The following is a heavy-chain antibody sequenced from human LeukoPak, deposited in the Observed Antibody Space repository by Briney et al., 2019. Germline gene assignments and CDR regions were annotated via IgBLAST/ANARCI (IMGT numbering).Heavy chain of an antibody. CDR3: ARGLPRRGYSYGYDAFDI. Sequence: SETLSLTCAVSAYSISSDYYWGWIRQPPGKGLEWIGSISQSGSTYYNPSLKSRVTIIVDTSKNQFSLKLSSVTAADTAVYYCARGLPRRGYSYGYDAFDIWGQGTMVTVSS. V-gene: IGHV4-38-2*01. CDR2: ISQSGST. J-gene: IGHJ3*02. CDR1: AYSISSDYY. D-gene: IGHD5-18*01.